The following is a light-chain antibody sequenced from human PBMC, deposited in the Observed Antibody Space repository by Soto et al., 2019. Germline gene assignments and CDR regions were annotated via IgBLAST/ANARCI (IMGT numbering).Light chain of an antibody. CDR3: QQYGSSGT. J-gene: IGKJ1*01. Sequence: IVMTQSPATLSLSPGERSTLSCRASQSVSNNYLAWYQQKPGQAPRLLIYGASNRATGIPDRFSGSGSGTDFTLTISRLEPEDFAVYYCQQYGSSGTFGQGTKVDIK. V-gene: IGKV3-20*01. CDR1: QSVSNNY. CDR2: GAS.